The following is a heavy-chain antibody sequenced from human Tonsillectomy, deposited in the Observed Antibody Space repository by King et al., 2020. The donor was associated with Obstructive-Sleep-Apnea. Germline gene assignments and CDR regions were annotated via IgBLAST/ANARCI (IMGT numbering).Heavy chain of an antibody. CDR1: GFSLSTRGMC. CDR2: IDWDDDK. J-gene: IGHJ4*02. D-gene: IGHD3-10*01. Sequence: QVTLKESGPALVKPTQTLTLTCTFSGFSLSTRGMCVSWIRQPPGNALEWLARIDWDDDKYYSTSLKTRLTISKDTSKNQVVLTMTNMDPVDTATYYCARIRYYYGSGSYYLFDYWGQGTLVTVSS. V-gene: IGHV2-70*15. CDR3: ARIRYYYGSGSYYLFDY.